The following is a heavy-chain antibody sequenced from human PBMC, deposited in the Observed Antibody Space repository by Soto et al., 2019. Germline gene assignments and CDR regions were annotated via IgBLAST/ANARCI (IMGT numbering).Heavy chain of an antibody. D-gene: IGHD2-2*01. CDR1: GYTGTSYY. J-gene: IGHJ6*02. CDR2: INPKSGSP. V-gene: IGHV1-46*01. Sequence: ASVKVYWKASGYTGTSYYAHWERQAPGQGLEWLGTINPKSGSPTYAQKFQGRVTMTRDTSTNTLYMELTSLTSGDTAVYYCARAGIAYCSTTTCYLYYYVMDVWGQGTTVTVSS. CDR3: ARAGIAYCSTTTCYLYYYVMDV.